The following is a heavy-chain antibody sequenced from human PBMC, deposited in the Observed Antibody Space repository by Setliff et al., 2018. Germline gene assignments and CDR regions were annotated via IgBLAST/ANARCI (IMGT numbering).Heavy chain of an antibody. V-gene: IGHV1-46*01. CDR1: GYTFTSYY. J-gene: IGHJ4*02. Sequence: ASVKVSCKASGYTFTSYYMHRVRQAPGQGLEWMGIINPSGGSTSYAQKFQGRVTMTRDTSTSTVYMELSSLRSDDTAVYYCARASSVAGLTTDYWGQGTLVTVSS. CDR2: INPSGGST. D-gene: IGHD6-19*01. CDR3: ARASSVAGLTTDY.